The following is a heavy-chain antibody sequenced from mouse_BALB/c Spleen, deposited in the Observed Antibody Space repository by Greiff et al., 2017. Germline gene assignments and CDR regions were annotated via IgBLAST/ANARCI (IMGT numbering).Heavy chain of an antibody. CDR1: GYSITSGYY. J-gene: IGHJ3*01. Sequence: ESGPGLVKPSQSLSLTCSVTGYSITSGYYWNWIRQFPGNKLEWMGYISYDGSNNYNPSLKNRISITRDTSKNQFFLKLNSVTTEDTATYYCATDSSGYWFAYWGQGTLVTVSA. V-gene: IGHV3-6*02. D-gene: IGHD3-2*01. CDR2: ISYDGSN. CDR3: ATDSSGYWFAY.